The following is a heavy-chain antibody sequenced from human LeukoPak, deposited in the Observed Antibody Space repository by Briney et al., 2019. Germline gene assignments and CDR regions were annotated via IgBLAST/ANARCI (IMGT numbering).Heavy chain of an antibody. J-gene: IGHJ4*02. CDR3: ARDLAYYYDSSDD. V-gene: IGHV3-21*01. Sequence: GGSLRLSCAASGFTFSIYSMNWVRQAPGKGLEWVSSIDSSSSYMYYADSVKGRFTISRDNAKNSLYLQMNSLRAEDTAVYYCARDLAYYYDSSDDWGQGTLVTVSS. CDR1: GFTFSIYS. D-gene: IGHD3-22*01. CDR2: IDSSSSYM.